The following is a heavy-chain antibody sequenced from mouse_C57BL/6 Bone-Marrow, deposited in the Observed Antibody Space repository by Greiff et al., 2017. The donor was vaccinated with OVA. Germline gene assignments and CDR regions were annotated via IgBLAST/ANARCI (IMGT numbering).Heavy chain of an antibody. V-gene: IGHV8-8*01. Sequence: QVQLQQSGPGILQPSQTLSLTCSFSGFSLSTFGMGVGWIRQPSGKGLEWLAHIWWDDDNYYNPALKSRLTNSKDTSKNQVFLKNANVDTEDTATYCCARINYLYFDYWGQGTTLTVSS. CDR1: GFSLSTFGMG. CDR3: ARINYLYFDY. CDR2: IWWDDDN. J-gene: IGHJ2*01. D-gene: IGHD1-1*01.